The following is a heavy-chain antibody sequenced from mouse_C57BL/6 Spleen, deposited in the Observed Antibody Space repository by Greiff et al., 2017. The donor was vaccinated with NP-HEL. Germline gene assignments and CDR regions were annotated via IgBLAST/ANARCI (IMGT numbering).Heavy chain of an antibody. CDR3: TNYYGSSYQEYFDV. Sequence: EVQLQQSGTVLARPGASVKMSCKTSGYTFTSYWMHWVKQRPGQGLEWIGAIYPGNSDTSYNQKFKGKAKLTAVTSASTAYMELSSLTNEDSAVYYCTNYYGSSYQEYFDVWGTGTTVTVSS. J-gene: IGHJ1*03. V-gene: IGHV1-5*01. CDR1: GYTFTSYW. CDR2: IYPGNSDT. D-gene: IGHD1-1*01.